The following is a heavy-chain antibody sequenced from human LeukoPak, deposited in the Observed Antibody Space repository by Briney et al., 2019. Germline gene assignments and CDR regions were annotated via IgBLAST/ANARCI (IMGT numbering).Heavy chain of an antibody. Sequence: GGSLRLSCAASGFTFSSYGMHWVRQAPGKGLEWVAVIWYDGSNKYYADSVKGRFTISRDNSKNTLYLQMNSLRAEDTAVYYCARDLWISSWHYYYYYGMDVWGQGTTVTVSS. D-gene: IGHD2-2*03. CDR1: GFTFSSYG. CDR3: ARDLWISSWHYYYYYGMDV. J-gene: IGHJ6*02. V-gene: IGHV3-33*01. CDR2: IWYDGSNK.